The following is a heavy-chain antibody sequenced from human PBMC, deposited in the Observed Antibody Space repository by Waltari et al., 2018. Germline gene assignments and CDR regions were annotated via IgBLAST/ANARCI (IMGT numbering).Heavy chain of an antibody. J-gene: IGHJ2*01. CDR2: IYYSGST. Sequence: QVQLQESGPGLVQPSETLSLTCAVSGGSVSSYYWSWIRQPQGKGLEWIGYIYYSGSTNYNPSLKSRVTISVDTSKNQFSLKLSSVTAADTAVYYCARAVVVVIASPYWYFDLWGRGTLVTVSS. CDR1: GGSVSSYY. V-gene: IGHV4-59*02. CDR3: ARAVVVVIASPYWYFDL. D-gene: IGHD2-21*01.